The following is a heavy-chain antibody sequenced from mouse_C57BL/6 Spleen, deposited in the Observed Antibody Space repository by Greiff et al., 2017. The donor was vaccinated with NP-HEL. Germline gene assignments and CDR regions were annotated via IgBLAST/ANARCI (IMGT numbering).Heavy chain of an antibody. D-gene: IGHD2-2*01. J-gene: IGHJ3*01. CDR1: GYTFTDYY. CDR2: INPNNGGT. V-gene: IGHV1-26*01. CDR3: ARGEDGNDRKAWFAY. Sequence: EVQLQQSGPELVKPGASVKISCKASGYTFTDYYMNWVKQSHGKSLEWIGDINPNNGGTSYNQKFKGKATLTVDKSSSTAYMELRSLTSEDSAVYYCARGEDGNDRKAWFAYWGQGTLVTVSA.